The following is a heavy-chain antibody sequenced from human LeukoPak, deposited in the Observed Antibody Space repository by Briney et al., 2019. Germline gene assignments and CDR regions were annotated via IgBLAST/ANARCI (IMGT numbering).Heavy chain of an antibody. V-gene: IGHV3-30*18. CDR3: TKGVLGRTQSVSAGLDY. CDR2: TSYDGSNK. CDR1: GFTVSSYG. J-gene: IGHJ4*02. Sequence: PGGSLRLSCAASGFTVSSYGMHWVRQAPGKGLEWVTVTSYDGSNKYYADTVKGRFTISRDNSRNTLYLQMNSLRAEDTAVYYCTKGVLGRTQSVSAGLDYWGQGTLVTVSS. D-gene: IGHD7-27*01.